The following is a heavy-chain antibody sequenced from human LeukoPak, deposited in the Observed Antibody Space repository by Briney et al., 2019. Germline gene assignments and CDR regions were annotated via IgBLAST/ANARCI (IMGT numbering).Heavy chain of an antibody. CDR2: ISSSGSTI. J-gene: IGHJ5*02. V-gene: IGHV3-11*04. Sequence: GGSLRLSCAASGFTFSDYYMSWIRQAPGKGLEWVSYISSSGSTIYYADSVKGRFTISRDNAKNSLYLQMNSLRAEDTAVYYCARDTYYDFWSAKGIWFDPWSQGTLVTVSS. CDR3: ARDTYYDFWSAKGIWFDP. CDR1: GFTFSDYY. D-gene: IGHD3-3*01.